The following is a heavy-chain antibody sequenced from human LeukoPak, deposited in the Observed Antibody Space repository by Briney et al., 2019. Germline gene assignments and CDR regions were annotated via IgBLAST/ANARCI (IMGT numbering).Heavy chain of an antibody. D-gene: IGHD2-2*02. CDR2: IYSTGST. CDR1: GGSISSGGHY. CDR3: ARRGYCSSTSCYTDTVDY. Sequence: SQTLSLTCTVSGGSISSGGHYWSWIRQPAGKGLEHLGRIYSTGSTNYNPSLRSRVTISVDTSKNQFSLKLSSVTAADTAVYYCARRGYCSSTSCYTDTVDYWGQGTLVTVSS. J-gene: IGHJ4*02. V-gene: IGHV4-61*02.